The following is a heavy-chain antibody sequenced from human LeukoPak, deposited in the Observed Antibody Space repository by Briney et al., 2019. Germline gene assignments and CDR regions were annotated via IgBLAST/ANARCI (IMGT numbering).Heavy chain of an antibody. CDR3: ARGDCSGGSCYLSLTTIDY. D-gene: IGHD2-15*01. V-gene: IGHV3-48*01. J-gene: IGHJ4*02. CDR2: ISSSSNTI. Sequence: PGGSLRLSCAASGFTFSSYAMNWVRQAPGKGLEWVSYISSSSNTIYHADSVKGRFTISRDNAKNSLYLQMNSLRAEDTAVYYCARGDCSGGSCYLSLTTIDYWGQGTLVTVSS. CDR1: GFTFSSYA.